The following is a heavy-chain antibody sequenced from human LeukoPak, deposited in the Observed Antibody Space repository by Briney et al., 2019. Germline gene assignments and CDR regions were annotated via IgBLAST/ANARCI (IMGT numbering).Heavy chain of an antibody. CDR2: IRNKPSSYTA. CDR3: ARVVPGSYRPFDY. V-gene: IGHV3-72*01. D-gene: IGHD1-26*01. CDR1: GFTFSDHY. Sequence: GGSLRRSCAASGFTFSDHYMDWVRQAPGKGLEWVGRIRNKPSSYTAEYGASVKGRFTISRDDSKNSLHLQMNSLKIEDTAVYYCARVVPGSYRPFDYWGQGTLVSVSS. J-gene: IGHJ4*02.